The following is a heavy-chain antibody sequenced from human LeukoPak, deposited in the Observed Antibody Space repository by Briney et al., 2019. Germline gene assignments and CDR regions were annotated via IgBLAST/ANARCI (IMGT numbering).Heavy chain of an antibody. CDR3: ARFSSGWPKDY. CDR1: GGSISSYY. CDR2: IYYSGST. J-gene: IGHJ4*02. Sequence: SETLSLTCTVSGGSISSYYWSWIRQPPGKGLEWVGYIYYSGSTNYNPSLKSRVTISVDTSKNQFSLKLSSVTAADTAVYYCARFSSGWPKDYWGQGTLVTVSS. D-gene: IGHD6-19*01. V-gene: IGHV4-59*01.